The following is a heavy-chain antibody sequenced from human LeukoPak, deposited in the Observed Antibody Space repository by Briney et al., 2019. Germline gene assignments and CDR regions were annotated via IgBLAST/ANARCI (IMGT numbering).Heavy chain of an antibody. CDR3: ARGWLLLVWFDP. Sequence: PSETLSLTCTVSGGSIRTDSYNWGWIRQPPGKGLEWIASIRYSGTTYYNPSLKSRVTMSVDTSKNEFSLNLSSVTAADTAVYYCARGWLLLVWFDPWGQGTLVTVSS. V-gene: IGHV4-39*07. D-gene: IGHD2-21*02. J-gene: IGHJ5*02. CDR1: GGSIRTDSYN. CDR2: IRYSGTT.